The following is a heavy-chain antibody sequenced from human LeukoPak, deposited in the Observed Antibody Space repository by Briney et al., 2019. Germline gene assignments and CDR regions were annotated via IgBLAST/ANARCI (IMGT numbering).Heavy chain of an antibody. CDR3: ASPPADYYDSRDYFDY. D-gene: IGHD3-22*01. CDR1: GGTFSSYV. Sequence: GSSVKVSCKAPGGTFSSYVISWVRQAPGQGLEWMGRIIPILGIANYAQKFQGRVTITADKSTSTAYMELSSLRSEDTAVYYCASPPADYYDSRDYFDYWGQGTLVTVSS. V-gene: IGHV1-69*04. CDR2: IIPILGIA. J-gene: IGHJ4*02.